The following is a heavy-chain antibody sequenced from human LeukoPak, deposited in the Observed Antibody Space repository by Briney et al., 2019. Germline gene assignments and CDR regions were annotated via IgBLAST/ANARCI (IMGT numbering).Heavy chain of an antibody. CDR3: SLVGATENFDY. Sequence: GASVKVSCKASGYTFTSYAMHWVRQAPGQRLEWMGWINAGNGNTKYSQKFQGRVTMTTDTSTGTAYMELRSLRSDDTAVYYCSLVGATENFDYWGQGTLVTVSS. CDR1: GYTFTSYA. J-gene: IGHJ4*02. D-gene: IGHD1-26*01. V-gene: IGHV1-3*01. CDR2: INAGNGNT.